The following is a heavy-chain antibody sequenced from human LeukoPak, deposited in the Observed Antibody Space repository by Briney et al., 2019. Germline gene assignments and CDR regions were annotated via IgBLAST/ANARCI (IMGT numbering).Heavy chain of an antibody. CDR1: GFTFSTYA. CDR2: ISYDGNNK. Sequence: GGSLRLSCAASGFTFSTYAMNWVRQAPGKGLEWVAVISYDGNNKYYADSVKGRFTISRDNSKNTLYLQMNSLRAEDTAVYYCARRYAFDIWGQGTMVTVSS. CDR3: ARRYAFDI. J-gene: IGHJ3*02. V-gene: IGHV3-30-3*01.